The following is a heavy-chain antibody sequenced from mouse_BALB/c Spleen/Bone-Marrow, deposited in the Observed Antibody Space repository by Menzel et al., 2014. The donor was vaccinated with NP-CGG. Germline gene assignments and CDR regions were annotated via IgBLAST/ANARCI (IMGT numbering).Heavy chain of an antibody. CDR2: INSNGGST. J-gene: IGHJ2*01. CDR3: VRGNYGNYVDYFDF. D-gene: IGHD2-1*01. Sequence: EVQRVESGGGLVQPGGSLKLSCAASGFTFSSYGMPWVRQTPDKRLELVATINSNGGSTYYSDSVKGRFTISRDTAKNTLYLQMSSLKSEETAMYYCVRGNYGNYVDYFDFWGQGTTLTVSS. V-gene: IGHV5-6-3*01. CDR1: GFTFSSYG.